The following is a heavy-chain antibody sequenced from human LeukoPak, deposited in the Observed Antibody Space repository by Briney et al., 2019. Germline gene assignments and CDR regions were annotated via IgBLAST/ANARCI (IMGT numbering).Heavy chain of an antibody. V-gene: IGHV5-51*01. CDR3: ASIGLAYSSGPYEAFDV. J-gene: IGHJ3*01. CDR2: IFPGDSNT. D-gene: IGHD6-19*01. Sequence: GESLKISCKGSGYSFTNSWIGWVRQMPGKGLEWMGIIFPGDSNTRYSPSFQGQVTISAGKSISTAYLQWSSLKASDSAMYYCASIGLAYSSGPYEAFDVWGQGTMVTVSS. CDR1: GYSFTNSW.